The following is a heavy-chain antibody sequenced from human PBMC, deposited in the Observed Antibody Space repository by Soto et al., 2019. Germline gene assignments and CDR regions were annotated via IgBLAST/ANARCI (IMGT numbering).Heavy chain of an antibody. J-gene: IGHJ6*02. Sequence: SETLSLTCTVSGGSISSYYWSWIRQPPGKGLEWIGYIYYSGSTNYNPSLKSRVTISVDTSKNQFSLKLSSVTAADTAVYYCARSNGAGASGYYYYGLDVWGQGTTVTVSS. CDR3: ARSNGAGASGYYYYGLDV. D-gene: IGHD2-8*01. V-gene: IGHV4-59*08. CDR1: GGSISSYY. CDR2: IYYSGST.